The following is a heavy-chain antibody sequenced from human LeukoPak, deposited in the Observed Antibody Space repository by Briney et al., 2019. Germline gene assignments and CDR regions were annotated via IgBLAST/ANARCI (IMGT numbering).Heavy chain of an antibody. CDR1: GGSFSGYY. CDR3: ARVLNGSFDY. Sequence: PSETLSLTCAVYGGSFSGYYWSWIRQPPGKGLEWIGEINHSGSTNYNPSLKSRVTISVDTSKNQFPLKLSSVTAADTAVYYCARVLNGSFDYWGQGTLVTVSS. D-gene: IGHD3-10*01. J-gene: IGHJ4*02. CDR2: INHSGST. V-gene: IGHV4-34*01.